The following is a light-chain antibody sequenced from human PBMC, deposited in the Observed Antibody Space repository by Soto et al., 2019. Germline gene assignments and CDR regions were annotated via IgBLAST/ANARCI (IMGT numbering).Light chain of an antibody. J-gene: IGKJ5*01. CDR3: MQGLQTPS. Sequence: DIVMTQSPLSLPVTPGESASISCRSSQTLLHRNGYNYLDWYLQKPGQSPQLMIYLGSFRASAVPDRFSGSGSGTDFTLKISRVEAEDAGLYYCMQGLQTPSFGQGTRLEIK. CDR2: LGS. V-gene: IGKV2-28*01. CDR1: QTLLHRNGYNY.